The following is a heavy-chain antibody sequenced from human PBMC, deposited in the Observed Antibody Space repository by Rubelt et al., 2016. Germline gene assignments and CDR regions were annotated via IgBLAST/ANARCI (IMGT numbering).Heavy chain of an antibody. J-gene: IGHJ4*02. V-gene: IGHV3-30*04. Sequence: GLEWVAVISYDGSNKYYADSVKGRFTISRDNSKNTLYLQMNSLRAEDTAVYYCARAGGSSGWYYFDYWGQGTLVTVSS. CDR2: ISYDGSNK. D-gene: IGHD6-19*01. CDR3: ARAGGSSGWYYFDY.